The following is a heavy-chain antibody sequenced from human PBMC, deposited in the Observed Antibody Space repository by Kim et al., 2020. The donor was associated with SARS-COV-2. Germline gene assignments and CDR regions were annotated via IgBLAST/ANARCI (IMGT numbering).Heavy chain of an antibody. CDR2: IYYSGST. J-gene: IGHJ4*02. V-gene: IGHV4-59*01. CDR1: GGSISSYY. Sequence: SETLSLTCTVSGGSISSYYWSWIRQPPGKGLEWIGYIYYSGSTNYNPSLKSRVTISVDTSKNQFSLKLSSVTAADTAVYYCAGGSRDSSGYYTSRSLFLDYWGQGTLVTVSS. CDR3: AGGSRDSSGYYTSRSLFLDY. D-gene: IGHD3-22*01.